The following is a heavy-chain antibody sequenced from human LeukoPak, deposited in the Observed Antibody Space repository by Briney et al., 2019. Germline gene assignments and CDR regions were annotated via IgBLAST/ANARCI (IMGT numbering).Heavy chain of an antibody. CDR1: GFTVSSNY. V-gene: IGHV3-66*01. J-gene: IGHJ6*02. D-gene: IGHD5-24*01. CDR2: IYSGGST. Sequence: GGSLRLSCAASGFTVSSNYMSWVRQAPGKGLEWVSVIYSGGSTYYADSVKGRFTIPRDNSKNTLYLQMNSLRAEDTAVYYCASRDKGYYYGMDVWGQGTTVTVSS. CDR3: ASRDKGYYYGMDV.